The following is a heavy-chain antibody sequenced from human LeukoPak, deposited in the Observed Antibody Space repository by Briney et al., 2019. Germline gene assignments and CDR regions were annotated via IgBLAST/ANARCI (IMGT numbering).Heavy chain of an antibody. CDR2: IYDT. Sequence: GESLKISCKGSGYTFTSYWIGWVRQMPGKGLEWMGIIYDTRYSPSFQGQVTISADKSISTAYLQWISLKASDTAMYYCTRHPRYFDALTRRDYYYYMDVWGKGTTVTVSS. CDR1: GYTFTSYW. CDR3: TRHPRYFDALTRRDYYYYMDV. D-gene: IGHD3-9*01. J-gene: IGHJ6*03. V-gene: IGHV5-51*01.